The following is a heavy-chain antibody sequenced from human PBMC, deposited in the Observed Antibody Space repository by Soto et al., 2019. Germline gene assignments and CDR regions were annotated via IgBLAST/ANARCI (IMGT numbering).Heavy chain of an antibody. J-gene: IGHJ4*02. CDR1: GFSLSTPGVG. V-gene: IGHV2-5*01. D-gene: IGHD3-16*01. Sequence: SGPTLVNPTQTLTLTCTFSGFSLSTPGVGVNWIRQPPGKALEWLALIYWHDDKRYSPSLKSRLTIAKDTSKNQVVLTMANMDPVDTATYYCAHRGGATVGLYYFDYWGQGALVTVSS. CDR3: AHRGGATVGLYYFDY. CDR2: IYWHDDK.